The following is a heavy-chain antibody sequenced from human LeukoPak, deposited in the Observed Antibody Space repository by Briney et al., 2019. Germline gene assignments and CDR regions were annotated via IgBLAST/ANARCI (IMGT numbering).Heavy chain of an antibody. CDR1: GYTFTSYG. CDR3: ARGKLPSRSSSRGDY. CDR2: ISAYNGNT. J-gene: IGHJ4*02. D-gene: IGHD6-6*01. V-gene: IGHV1-18*01. Sequence: ASVKVSCKASGYTFTSYGISWVRQAPGQGLEWMGWISAYNGNTNYAQKLQGRVTMTTDTSTSTAYMELRSLRSDDTAVYYCARGKLPSRSSSRGDYWGQGTLVTVSS.